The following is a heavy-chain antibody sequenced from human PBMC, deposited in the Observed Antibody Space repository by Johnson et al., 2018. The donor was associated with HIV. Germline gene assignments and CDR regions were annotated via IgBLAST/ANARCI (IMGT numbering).Heavy chain of an antibody. Sequence: VQLVESGGTVIRPGGSLRLSCVASGFTFDDYGMSWVRQAPGKGLEWVSVIYSGGSTYYADSVKGRFTISRDNSKNTLYLQMNSLRAEDTAVYYCARGTMLLDGAFDIWGQGTMVTVSS. CDR2: IYSGGST. J-gene: IGHJ3*02. CDR1: GFTFDDYG. CDR3: ARGTMLLDGAFDI. V-gene: IGHV3-53*01. D-gene: IGHD3-10*01.